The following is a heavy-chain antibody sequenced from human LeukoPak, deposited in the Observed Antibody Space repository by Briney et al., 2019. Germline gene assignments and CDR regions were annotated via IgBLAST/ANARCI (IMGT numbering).Heavy chain of an antibody. CDR2: INHSGST. CDR3: ARGLSIAAAGTYYFDY. CDR1: GGSISSSY. Sequence: SETLSLTCTVSGGSISSSYWSWIRQPPGKGLEWIGEINHSGSTNYNPSLKSRVTISVDTSKNQFSLKLSSVTAADTAVYYCARGLSIAAAGTYYFDYWGQGTLVTVSS. J-gene: IGHJ4*02. V-gene: IGHV4-34*01. D-gene: IGHD6-13*01.